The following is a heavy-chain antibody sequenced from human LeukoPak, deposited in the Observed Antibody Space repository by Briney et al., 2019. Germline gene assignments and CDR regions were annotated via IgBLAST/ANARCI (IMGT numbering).Heavy chain of an antibody. D-gene: IGHD5-18*01. V-gene: IGHV4-34*01. CDR1: GGSFSGYY. CDR3: ARHGRKVVSFGYSYGSSFDY. Sequence: KPSETLSLTCAVYGGSFSGYYWSWIRQPPGKGLEWIGEINHSGSTNYNPSLKSRVTISVDTSKNQFSLKLSSVTAADTAVYYCARHGRKVVSFGYSYGSSFDYWGQGTLVTVSS. J-gene: IGHJ4*02. CDR2: INHSGST.